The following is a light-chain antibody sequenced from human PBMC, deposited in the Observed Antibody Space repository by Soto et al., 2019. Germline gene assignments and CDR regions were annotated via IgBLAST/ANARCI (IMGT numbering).Light chain of an antibody. CDR2: DVS. Sequence: QSALTQPASVSGSPGQSITISCTGTSSDVGGYNYVSWYQHHPGKAPKLMIYDVSNRPSGVSNRFTGSKSGNTDTLIIYGLQAEDEADYYCSSYTSSSTLSTYVFGTGTKVTVL. CDR1: SSDVGGYNY. J-gene: IGLJ1*01. CDR3: SSYTSSSTLSTYV. V-gene: IGLV2-14*03.